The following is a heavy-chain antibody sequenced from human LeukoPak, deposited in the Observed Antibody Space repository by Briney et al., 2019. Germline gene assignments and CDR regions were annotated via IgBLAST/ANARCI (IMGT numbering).Heavy chain of an antibody. CDR2: ISEDGSRR. CDR3: ARDPTRGYNYGYLDY. CDR1: GFTFSSYG. V-gene: IGHV3-30*03. Sequence: GGSLRLSCAASGFTFSSYGMHWVRQAPGKGLEWLAVISEDGSRRHFAGSVEGRFNISRDTVDDTLFLHLNSLRVEDTAVYYCARDPTRGYNYGYLDYWGQGALVAVSS. J-gene: IGHJ4*02. D-gene: IGHD5-18*01.